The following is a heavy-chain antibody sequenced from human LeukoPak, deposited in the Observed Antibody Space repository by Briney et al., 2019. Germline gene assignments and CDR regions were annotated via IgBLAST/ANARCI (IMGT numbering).Heavy chain of an antibody. J-gene: IGHJ3*02. D-gene: IGHD6-19*01. CDR1: GFTFSSYW. CDR2: ISGSGGST. Sequence: PGGSLRLSCAASGFTFSSYWMTWVRQAPGKGLEWVSAISGSGGSTYYADSVKGRFTISRDNSKNTLYLQMNSLRAEDTAVYYCANSQSLYSSVDAFDIWGQGTMVTVSS. V-gene: IGHV3-23*01. CDR3: ANSQSLYSSVDAFDI.